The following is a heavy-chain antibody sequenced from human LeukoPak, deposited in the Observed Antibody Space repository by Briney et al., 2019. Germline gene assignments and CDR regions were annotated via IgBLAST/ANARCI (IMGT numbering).Heavy chain of an antibody. CDR1: GGSFSGYY. CDR3: ARGPARTVTTGYYFDY. J-gene: IGHJ4*02. D-gene: IGHD4-17*01. Sequence: SETLSLTCAVYGGSFSGYYWSWIRQPPGKGLEWIGETNHSGSTNYNPSLKSRVTISVDTSKNQFSLKLSSVTAADTAVYYCARGPARTVTTGYYFDYWGQGTLVTVSS. CDR2: TNHSGST. V-gene: IGHV4-34*01.